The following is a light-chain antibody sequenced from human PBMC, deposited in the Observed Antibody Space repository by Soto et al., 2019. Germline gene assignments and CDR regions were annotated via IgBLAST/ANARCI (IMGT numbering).Light chain of an antibody. CDR3: QKYNSAAIT. V-gene: IGKV1-27*01. CDR1: QGISNY. CDR2: AAS. Sequence: DIQMTQSPSSLSASVGDRVTITCRASQGISNYLAWYQQKPGKVPKLLIYAASTLQSGVPSRFSGSGSGTDFTLTIRSLQPEDVATFYCQKYNSAAITFGQGTRLEIK. J-gene: IGKJ5*01.